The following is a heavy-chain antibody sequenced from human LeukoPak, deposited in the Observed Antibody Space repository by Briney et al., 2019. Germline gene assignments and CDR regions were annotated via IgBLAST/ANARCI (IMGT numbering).Heavy chain of an antibody. D-gene: IGHD1-26*01. Sequence: GGSLRLSCAASGFTFSSYGMHWVRQAPGKGLEWVAVISYDGSNKYYADSVKGRFTISRDNSKNTLYLQMNSLRAEDTAVYYCAKVKGKWELLYYFDYRGQGTLVTVSS. CDR3: AKVKGKWELLYYFDY. CDR2: ISYDGSNK. V-gene: IGHV3-30*18. CDR1: GFTFSSYG. J-gene: IGHJ4*02.